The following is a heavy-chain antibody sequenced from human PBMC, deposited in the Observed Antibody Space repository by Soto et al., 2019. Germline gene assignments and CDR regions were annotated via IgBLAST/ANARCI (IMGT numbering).Heavy chain of an antibody. J-gene: IGHJ6*02. CDR1: GFSLSTSGVS. D-gene: IGHD2-21*02. CDR3: AHSRCGGDCLQSYPSPYYYGMDV. Sequence: QITLKESGPTLVKPTQTLTLTCTFSGFSLSTSGVSVGWIRQPPGKALEWLALIYWDDDKRYSPSLKNKLTITKDTSKNQLVLRMTNMDPVDTATYYCAHSRCGGDCLQSYPSPYYYGMDVWGQGTTVTVSS. V-gene: IGHV2-5*02. CDR2: IYWDDDK.